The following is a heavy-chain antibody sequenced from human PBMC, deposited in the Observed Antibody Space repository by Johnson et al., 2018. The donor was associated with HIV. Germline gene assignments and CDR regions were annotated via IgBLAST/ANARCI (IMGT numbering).Heavy chain of an antibody. CDR3: AKDSSRYYDSRGAFDS. D-gene: IGHD3-22*01. CDR2: IKQDGSEK. V-gene: IGHV3-7*01. J-gene: IGHJ3*02. CDR1: GFTFSSYG. Sequence: VQLVESGGGVVQPGGSLRLSCAASGFTFSSYGMHWVRQAPGKGLEWVANIKQDGSEKYYVDSVKGRFTISRDNAKNSLHLQMNSLRAEDTAVYYCAKDSSRYYDSRGAFDSWGQGTMVTVSS.